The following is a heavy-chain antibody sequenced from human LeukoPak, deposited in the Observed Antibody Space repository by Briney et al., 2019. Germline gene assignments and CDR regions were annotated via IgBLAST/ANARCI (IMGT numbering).Heavy chain of an antibody. CDR1: GFTFSSYA. V-gene: IGHV3-30-3*01. D-gene: IGHD1-26*01. CDR3: ARDGARYYFDY. CDR2: ISYDGSNK. J-gene: IGHJ4*02. Sequence: GGSLRLSCAASGFTFSSYAMHWVRQAPGKGLEWVAVISYDGSNKYYADSVKGRFTISRDNSKNTLYLQMNSLRAEDTAVYYCARDGARYYFDYWAREPWSPSPQ.